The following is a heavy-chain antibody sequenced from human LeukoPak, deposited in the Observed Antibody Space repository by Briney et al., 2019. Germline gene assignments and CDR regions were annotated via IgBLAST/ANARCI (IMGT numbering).Heavy chain of an antibody. D-gene: IGHD3-3*01. CDR3: ARDLL. J-gene: IGHJ4*02. V-gene: IGHV3-21*01. Sequence: GGTLRLSSAASGFTFSSYSMNWVPQAPGKGLEPVSSIRSSSYIYYSHSVKGRFTISRDTAKNSLYLQMNSLRAEDTAVYYCARDLLGGQGTLVTVSS. CDR1: GFTFSSYS. CDR2: IRSSSYI.